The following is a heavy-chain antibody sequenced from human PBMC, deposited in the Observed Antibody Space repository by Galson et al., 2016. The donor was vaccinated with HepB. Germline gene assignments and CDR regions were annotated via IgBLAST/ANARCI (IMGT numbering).Heavy chain of an antibody. V-gene: IGHV3-21*01. CDR1: GFTFSISS. J-gene: IGHJ3*02. CDR3: ARTLPRAGAFDI. CDR2: ISTRRSYI. Sequence: SLRLSCAASGFTFSISSMNWVRQAPGKGLEWVSSISTRRSYIYYADSVKGRFTIPRDNAKNSLYLQMNSLRAEDTAVYYCARTLPRAGAFDIWGQGTMVTVSS.